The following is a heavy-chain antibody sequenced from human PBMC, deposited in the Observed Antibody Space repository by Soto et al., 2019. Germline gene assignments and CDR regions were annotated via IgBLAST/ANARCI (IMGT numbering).Heavy chain of an antibody. V-gene: IGHV5-10-1*01. CDR2: IDPGDSYT. CDR1: GYNVTDYG. CDR3: ARYHSGITAP. D-gene: IGHD2-21*01. J-gene: IGHJ4*02. Sequence: PGESLRICWRVSGYNVTDYGSNWVRQVPVKGLEWLGRIDPGDSYTMYGPSFRGHVTISLDKAINTVYLQWSSLKASDSAMYYCARYHSGITAPWGQGTLVTASS.